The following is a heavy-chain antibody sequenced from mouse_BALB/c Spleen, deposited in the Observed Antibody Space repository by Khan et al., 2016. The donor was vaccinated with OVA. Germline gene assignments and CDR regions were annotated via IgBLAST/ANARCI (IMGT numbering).Heavy chain of an antibody. CDR2: IWSGGST. V-gene: IGHV2-2*02. CDR3: ARNYDYDEGLAY. D-gene: IGHD2-4*01. CDR1: GFSLTNYG. Sequence: QVQLQQSGPGLVQPSQSLSTTCTVSGFSLTNYGVHWVRQSPGKGLEWLGLIWSGGSTDYNAAFISRLSISKDNSKSQVFFKMNSLQANDTAIYYCARNYDYDEGLAYWGQGTLVTVSA. J-gene: IGHJ3*01.